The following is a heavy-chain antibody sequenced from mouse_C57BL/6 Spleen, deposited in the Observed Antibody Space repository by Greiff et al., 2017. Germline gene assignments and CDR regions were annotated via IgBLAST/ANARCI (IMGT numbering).Heavy chain of an antibody. D-gene: IGHD2-1*01. CDR3: ARKGGNYVYYALDY. Sequence: VQLQQPGAELVKPGASVKLSCKASGYTFTSYWMHWVKQRPGQGLEWIGMIHPNSGSTNYNEKFKSKATLTVDKSSSTAYMQISSLTSEDSAVYYGARKGGNYVYYALDYWGQGTSVTVSS. J-gene: IGHJ4*01. CDR2: IHPNSGST. CDR1: GYTFTSYW. V-gene: IGHV1-64*01.